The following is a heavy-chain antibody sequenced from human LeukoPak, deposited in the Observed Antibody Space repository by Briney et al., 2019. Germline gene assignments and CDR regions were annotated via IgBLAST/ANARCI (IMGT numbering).Heavy chain of an antibody. J-gene: IGHJ6*02. CDR1: GFTFSSYA. V-gene: IGHV3-30*18. CDR2: ISYDGSNK. D-gene: IGHD6-13*01. Sequence: GGSLRLSCAASGFTFSSYAMSWVRQAPGKGLEWVAVISYDGSNKYYADSVKGRFTISRDNSKNTLYLQMNSLRAEDTAVYYCAKDLVAAAGTYYYYGMDVWGQGTTVTVSS. CDR3: AKDLVAAAGTYYYYGMDV.